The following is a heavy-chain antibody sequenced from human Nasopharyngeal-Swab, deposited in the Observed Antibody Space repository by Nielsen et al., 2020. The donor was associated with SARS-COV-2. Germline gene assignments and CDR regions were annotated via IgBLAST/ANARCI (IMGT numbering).Heavy chain of an antibody. Sequence: WIRQPPGKGLEWIGSIYYSGSTYYNPSLSSRVTISVDTSKNHFSLKLSSVTAPDTAVYYYASRIAVASGHYRPFDYWGQGTLVTVSS. V-gene: IGHV4-39*02. CDR2: IYYSGST. J-gene: IGHJ4*02. CDR3: ASRIAVASGHYRPFDY. D-gene: IGHD6-19*01.